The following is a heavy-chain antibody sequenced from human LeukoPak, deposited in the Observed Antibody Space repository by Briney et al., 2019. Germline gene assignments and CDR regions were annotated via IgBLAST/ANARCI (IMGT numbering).Heavy chain of an antibody. J-gene: IGHJ4*02. CDR1: GFTFSNYA. Sequence: GGSLRLSCAASGFTFSNYAMAWVRQIPGKELECVSVFSGSGGATYYADSVKGRFTVSRDNSKNTLYLQMNNLRVDDTAIYYCASRPAPSLGPLDYWGQGTLVTVSS. CDR3: ASRPAPSLGPLDY. D-gene: IGHD2-2*01. CDR2: FSGSGGAT. V-gene: IGHV3-23*01.